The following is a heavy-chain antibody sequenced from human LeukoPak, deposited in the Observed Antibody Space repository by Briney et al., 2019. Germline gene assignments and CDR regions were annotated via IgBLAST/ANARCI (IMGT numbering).Heavy chain of an antibody. D-gene: IGHD3-10*02. V-gene: IGHV3-9*01. J-gene: IGHJ6*04. CDR2: ISWNSGSI. CDR1: GFTFDDYA. Sequence: GGSLRLSCAASGFTFDDYATHWVRQAPGNGLEWVSGISWNSGSIGYADSVKGRFTISRDNAKNSLYLQMNSLRAEDTAVYYCAELGITMIGGVWGKGTTVTISS. CDR3: AELGITMIGGV.